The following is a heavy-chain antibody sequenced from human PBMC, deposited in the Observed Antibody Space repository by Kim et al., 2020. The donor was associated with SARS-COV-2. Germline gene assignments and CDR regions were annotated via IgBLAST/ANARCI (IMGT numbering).Heavy chain of an antibody. Sequence: YADSVKGRFTISRDNAKNSLYLQMNSLRDEDTAVYYWAREGGSYYYGMDVWGQGTTVTVSS. D-gene: IGHD3-16*01. V-gene: IGHV3-48*02. CDR3: AREGGSYYYGMDV. J-gene: IGHJ6*02.